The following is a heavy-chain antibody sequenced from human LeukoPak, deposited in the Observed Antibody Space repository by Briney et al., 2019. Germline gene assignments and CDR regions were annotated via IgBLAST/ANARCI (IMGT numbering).Heavy chain of an antibody. CDR3: ARDNYYDSSGYFTSDYFDY. V-gene: IGHV3-64*01. D-gene: IGHD3-22*01. J-gene: IGHJ4*02. CDR2: ISSNGGST. CDR1: GFTFSSYA. Sequence: GGSLRLSCAASGFTFSSYAMHWVRQAPGKGLEYVSAISSNGGSTYYANSVKGRFTISRDNSQNTLYLQMGSLRAEEMAVYYCARDNYYDSSGYFTSDYFDYWGQGTLVTVSS.